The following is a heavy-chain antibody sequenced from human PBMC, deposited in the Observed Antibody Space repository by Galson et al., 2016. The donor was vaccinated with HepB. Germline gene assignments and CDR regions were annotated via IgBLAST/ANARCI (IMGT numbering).Heavy chain of an antibody. Sequence: PALVKPTQTLTLTCTLSGVSLNNNAMAVGWIRQPPGKALGWLALLYSNDDKRYSPSLRSRVTITRDTSKNQVVLTMTNLEPLDTATYFCAHSKRLGVFTLFDSWGQGTLVTVSS. CDR3: AHSKRLGVFTLFDS. J-gene: IGHJ4*02. V-gene: IGHV2-5*01. CDR1: GVSLNNNAMA. D-gene: IGHD1-1*01. CDR2: LYSNDDK.